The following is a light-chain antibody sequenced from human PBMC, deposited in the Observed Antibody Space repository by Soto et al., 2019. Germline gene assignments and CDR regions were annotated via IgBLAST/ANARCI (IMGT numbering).Light chain of an antibody. CDR3: QRDGGSPTCT. V-gene: IGKV3-20*01. CDR1: QSVSSSY. CDR2: GAS. Sequence: EIVLTQSPGTLSLSPGERATLSCRASQSVSSSYLAWYQQKPGQAPRLLIYGASSRATGIPDRFSGRGSVTDFTLNIGRPEPEDFAVYYCQRDGGSPTCTYGQATKLESK. J-gene: IGKJ2*02.